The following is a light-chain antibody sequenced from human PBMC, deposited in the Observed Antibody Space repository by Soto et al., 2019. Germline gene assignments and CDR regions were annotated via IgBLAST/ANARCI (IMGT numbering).Light chain of an antibody. CDR1: SRDVGDYNY. Sequence: QSALTQPASVSGSPGQSITISCTGTSRDVGDYNYVSWYQQHPGKAPKVMIYDVSNRPSGVSNRFSGSKSGNTASLTISGLQAEDEADYYCSSYTSSSTLVFGTGTKLTVL. J-gene: IGLJ1*01. V-gene: IGLV2-14*01. CDR3: SSYTSSSTLV. CDR2: DVS.